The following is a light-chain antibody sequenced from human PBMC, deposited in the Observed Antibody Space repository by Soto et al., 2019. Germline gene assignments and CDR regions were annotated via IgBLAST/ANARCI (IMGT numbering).Light chain of an antibody. CDR2: GNS. CDR3: QSYDSSLSLVV. V-gene: IGLV1-40*01. J-gene: IGLJ2*01. Sequence: QTVVTQPPSVSGAPGQRVTISCTGSSSNIGAGYDVHWYQQLPGTAPKLLIYGNSNRPSGVPDRFSGSKSGTSASLAITRLQAEDEADYYCQSYDSSLSLVVFGGGTQVTVL. CDR1: SSNIGAGYD.